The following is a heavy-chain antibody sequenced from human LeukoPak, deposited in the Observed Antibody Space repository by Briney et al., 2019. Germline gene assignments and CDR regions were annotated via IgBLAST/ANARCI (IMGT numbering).Heavy chain of an antibody. V-gene: IGHV4-39*07. Sequence: PSETLSLTCTVSGASISSTSFYWGWIRQPPGEGLDWIGNIDYTGSTYYNPSLKSRVTISVDTSKNQFSLKLSSVTAADTAVYYCAKGYCRGNSCYDDRGAFDYWGQGTLVTVSS. CDR2: IDYTGST. CDR3: AKGYCRGNSCYDDRGAFDY. D-gene: IGHD2-2*01. CDR1: GASISSTSFY. J-gene: IGHJ4*02.